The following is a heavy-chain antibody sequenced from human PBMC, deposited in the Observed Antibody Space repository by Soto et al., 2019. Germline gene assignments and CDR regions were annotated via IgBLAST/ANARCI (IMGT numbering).Heavy chain of an antibody. D-gene: IGHD4-17*01. CDR3: ASEPYYGDFAAGWFDP. CDR1: GYTFTSYA. V-gene: IGHV1-3*01. Sequence: GASVKVSCKASGYTFTSYAMHWVRQAPGQRLEWMGWINAGNGNTKYSQKFQGRVTITRDTSASTAYMELSSLRSEDTAVYYCASEPYYGDFAAGWFDPWGQGTLVTVSS. CDR2: INAGNGNT. J-gene: IGHJ5*02.